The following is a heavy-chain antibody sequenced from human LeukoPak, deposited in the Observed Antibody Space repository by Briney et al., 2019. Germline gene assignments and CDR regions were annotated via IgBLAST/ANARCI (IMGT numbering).Heavy chain of an antibody. J-gene: IGHJ4*02. Sequence: GGSLRLSCAASGFNFDDYAMPWVRQFPGKGLEGVAGISWNGGIIGSADSVKGRFTISRDNAKHSLSLQMNSLRAEDTALYYCAKDHGSGFYYFDYWGQGTLVTVSS. CDR2: ISWNGGII. V-gene: IGHV3-9*01. CDR1: GFNFDDYA. CDR3: AKDHGSGFYYFDY. D-gene: IGHD6-19*01.